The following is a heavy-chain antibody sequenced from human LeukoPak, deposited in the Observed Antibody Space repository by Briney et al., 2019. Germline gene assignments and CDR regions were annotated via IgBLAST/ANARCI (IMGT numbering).Heavy chain of an antibody. D-gene: IGHD1-26*01. CDR1: GFTFDDYA. Sequence: PGRSLRLSCAASGFTFDDYAMHWVRQAPGKGLEWVSGISWNSGSIGYADSVKGRFTISRDNAKNSLYLQMNSLRAEDTALYYCARGRVGPYYFDYWGQGTLVTVSS. CDR3: ARGRVGPYYFDY. V-gene: IGHV3-9*01. CDR2: ISWNSGSI. J-gene: IGHJ4*02.